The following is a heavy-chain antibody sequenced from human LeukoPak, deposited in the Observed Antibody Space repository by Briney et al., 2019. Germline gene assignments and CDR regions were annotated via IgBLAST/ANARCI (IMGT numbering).Heavy chain of an antibody. CDR3: ARDPLLTHCSSTSCYSYYYYGMDV. V-gene: IGHV1-69*04. CDR1: GGTFSSYA. Sequence: GASVKVSCKASGGTFSSYAISWVRQAPGQGLEWMGRIIPILGIANYAQKFQGRVTITADKSTSTAYMEPSSLRSEDTAVYYCARDPLLTHCSSTSCYSYYYYGMDVWGQGTTVTVSS. J-gene: IGHJ6*02. D-gene: IGHD2-2*01. CDR2: IIPILGIA.